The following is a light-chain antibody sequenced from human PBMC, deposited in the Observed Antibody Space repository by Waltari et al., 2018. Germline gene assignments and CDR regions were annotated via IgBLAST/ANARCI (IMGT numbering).Light chain of an antibody. Sequence: QTVVTQEPSLSVSPGGTVTLTCALSSGSISTTSYATWYQQTPGQAPRTLVYKGNSSSSGVPDRFSGSILGNKAALTITGAQADDDSDYYCSLYMGSGVWVFGGGTKLTVL. V-gene: IGLV8-61*01. CDR3: SLYMGSGVWV. CDR1: SGSISTTSY. J-gene: IGLJ3*02. CDR2: KGN.